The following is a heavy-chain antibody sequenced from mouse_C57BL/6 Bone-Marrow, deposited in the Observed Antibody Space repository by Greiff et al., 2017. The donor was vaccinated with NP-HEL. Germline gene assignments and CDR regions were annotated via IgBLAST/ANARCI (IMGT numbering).Heavy chain of an antibody. CDR1: GFNIKNTY. CDR2: IDPANGNT. D-gene: IGHD1-1*01. CDR3: ARKGGSSCEGLCY. V-gene: IGHV14-3*01. J-gene: IGHJ3*01. Sequence: VQLQQSVAELVRPGASVKLSCTASGFNIKNTYMHWVKQRPEQGLEWIGRIDPANGNTKYAPKFQGKATVTADTSSNTAYLQLSSLTSEDTGFYYCARKGGSSCEGLCYWGQGTLVTVSA.